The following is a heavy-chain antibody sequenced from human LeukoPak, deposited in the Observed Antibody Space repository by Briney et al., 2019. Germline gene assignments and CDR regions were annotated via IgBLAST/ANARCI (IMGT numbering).Heavy chain of an antibody. D-gene: IGHD4-23*01. V-gene: IGHV3-74*01. Sequence: PGGSLRLSCKASGFTFKNYWMHWVRQVPGKGLEWVSGINGDMRSTNYADSVKGRFTISRDNSKNTLYLQMNSLRAEDTAVYYCASTVVTPQTLDYWGQGTLVTVSS. CDR2: INGDMRST. J-gene: IGHJ4*02. CDR1: GFTFKNYW. CDR3: ASTVVTPQTLDY.